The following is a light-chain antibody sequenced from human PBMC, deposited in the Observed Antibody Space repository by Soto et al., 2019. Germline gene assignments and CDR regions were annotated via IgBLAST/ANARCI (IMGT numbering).Light chain of an antibody. CDR1: GNVGSE. CDR3: QQYNNWPPYT. CDR2: GAS. V-gene: IGKV3-15*01. Sequence: EIVMTQSPATLSVSPGGKANLSCRANGNVGSEFAWYQQRPGQAPRLVIFGASTRATGIPARFSGSGSGTEFTLTISSLQSEDLAVYYCQQYNNWPPYTFGQGTRLEIK. J-gene: IGKJ2*01.